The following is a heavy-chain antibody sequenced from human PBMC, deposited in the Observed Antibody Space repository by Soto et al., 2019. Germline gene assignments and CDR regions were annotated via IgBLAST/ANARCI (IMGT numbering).Heavy chain of an antibody. CDR1: GFTVSSNY. Sequence: EVQLVESGGGLIQPGGSLRLSCAASGFTVSSNYMSWVRQAPGKGLEWVSVIYSGGSTYYADSVKGRFTISRDNSKNTLYLQMNSLRAEDTAVYYCARDHFSSWGAEYCQHWGQGPLVTVSS. CDR2: IYSGGST. D-gene: IGHD6-13*01. V-gene: IGHV3-53*01. CDR3: ARDHFSSWGAEYCQH. J-gene: IGHJ1*01.